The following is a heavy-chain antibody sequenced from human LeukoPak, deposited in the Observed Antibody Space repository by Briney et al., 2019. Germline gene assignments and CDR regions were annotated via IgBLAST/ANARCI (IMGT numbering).Heavy chain of an antibody. D-gene: IGHD3-16*01. J-gene: IGHJ6*03. Sequence: SETLSLTCTVSGYSISSGYYWGWIRQPPGKGLEWIGSIYHSGSTYYNPSLKSRVTISVDTSKNQFSLKLSSVTAADTAVYYCARVRVTRLYYYYYYYMDVWGKGTTVTVSS. CDR2: IYHSGST. CDR3: ARVRVTRLYYYYYYYMDV. CDR1: GYSISSGYY. V-gene: IGHV4-38-2*02.